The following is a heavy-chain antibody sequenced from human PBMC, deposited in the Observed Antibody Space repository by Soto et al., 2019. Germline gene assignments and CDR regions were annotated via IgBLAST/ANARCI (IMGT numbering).Heavy chain of an antibody. V-gene: IGHV4-4*02. Sequence: SETLSLTCTLSGGSVRAPDWWNWVRQSPDKGLEWIAEVHISGHSNYNPSLRSRASVSIHSSKNQFYLNLNSVTAADTAIYYCARVRQGCSANNCYFDPWGQGTQVTVSS. CDR1: GGSVRAPDW. CDR2: VHISGHS. J-gene: IGHJ5*01. CDR3: ARVRQGCSANNCYFDP. D-gene: IGHD1-1*01.